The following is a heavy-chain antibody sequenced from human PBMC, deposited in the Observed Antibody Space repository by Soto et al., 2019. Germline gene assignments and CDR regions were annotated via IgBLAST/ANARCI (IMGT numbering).Heavy chain of an antibody. V-gene: IGHV4-59*03. D-gene: IGHD6-19*01. CDR3: ATGTYSSGWYWAF. Sequence: SETLSLTCTVSGGSINSYYWSWIRQPPGKGLEWIGYIYYTGSTNYNPSLKIRVTISIGTSKKVFSLKLSSLTVADTAVYYCATGTYSSGWYWAFWGQGALVTVSS. J-gene: IGHJ4*02. CDR2: IYYTGST. CDR1: GGSINSYY.